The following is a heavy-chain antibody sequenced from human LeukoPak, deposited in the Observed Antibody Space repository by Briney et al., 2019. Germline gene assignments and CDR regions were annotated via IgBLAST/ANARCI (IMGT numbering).Heavy chain of an antibody. V-gene: IGHV3-30*02. D-gene: IGHD4-17*01. CDR1: GFTFSSYG. CDR2: IRYDGSNK. J-gene: IGHJ3*02. CDR3: AKDYGDYVIDAFDI. Sequence: GGSLRLSCAASGFTFSSYGMHWVRQAPGKGLEWVAFIRYDGSNKYYADSVKGRFTISRDSSKNTLYLQMNSLRAEDTAVYYCAKDYGDYVIDAFDIWGQGTMVTVSS.